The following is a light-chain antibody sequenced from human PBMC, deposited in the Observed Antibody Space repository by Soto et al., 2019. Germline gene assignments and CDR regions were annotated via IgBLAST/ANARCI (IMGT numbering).Light chain of an antibody. V-gene: IGLV1-47*01. CDR1: SSNIGSNY. CDR2: RNN. CDR3: AAWDDSLSGYV. Sequence: QSVLTQPPSASGTPGQRVTISCSGSSSNIGSNYVYWYQQPPGTAPKLLIYRNNQRPSGVPDGFSGSKSGTSASLAISGLRSEDEADYYCAAWDDSLSGYVFGTGTEVTVL. J-gene: IGLJ1*01.